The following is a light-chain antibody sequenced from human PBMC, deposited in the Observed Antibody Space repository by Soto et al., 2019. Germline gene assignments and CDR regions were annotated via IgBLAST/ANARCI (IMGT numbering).Light chain of an antibody. CDR3: QTWGTGIQV. Sequence: QPVLTQSPSASASLGASVKLTCTLSSGHSSYAIAWHQQQPEKGPRYLMKPNSDGSHSKGDGSPDRFSGSSSGAERYLTISSLQSEDEADYYCQTWGTGIQVFGTGTKVTVL. J-gene: IGLJ1*01. CDR2: PNSDGSH. V-gene: IGLV4-69*01. CDR1: SGHSSYA.